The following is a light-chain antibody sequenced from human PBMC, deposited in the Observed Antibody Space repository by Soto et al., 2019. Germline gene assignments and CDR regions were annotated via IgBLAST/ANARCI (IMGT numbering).Light chain of an antibody. Sequence: EIVLTQSPGTLSLSPGERATLSCRASQSVSSSYLAWYQLKPGQAPRLLIYGASSRATGIPDRFSGSGSGTDFTLTISRREPEDFAVYYCQQFGGSPYTFGQGTNLEIK. CDR2: GAS. CDR1: QSVSSSY. CDR3: QQFGGSPYT. J-gene: IGKJ2*01. V-gene: IGKV3-20*01.